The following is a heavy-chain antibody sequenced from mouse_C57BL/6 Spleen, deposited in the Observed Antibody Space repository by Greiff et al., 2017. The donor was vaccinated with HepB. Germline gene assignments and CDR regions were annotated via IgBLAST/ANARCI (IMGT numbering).Heavy chain of an antibody. Sequence: DVQLVESGGDLVKPGGSLKLSCAASGFTFSSYGMSWVRQTPDKRLEWVATISSGGSYTYYPDSVKGRFTISRDNAKNTLYLQMSSLKSEDTAMYYCARQGTGYYRYFDVWGTGTTVTVSS. CDR3: ARQGTGYYRYFDV. J-gene: IGHJ1*03. V-gene: IGHV5-6*01. CDR1: GFTFSSYG. D-gene: IGHD2-14*01. CDR2: ISSGGSYT.